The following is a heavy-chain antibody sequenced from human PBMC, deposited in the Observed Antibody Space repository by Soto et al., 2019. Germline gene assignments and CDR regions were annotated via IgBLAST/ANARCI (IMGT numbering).Heavy chain of an antibody. CDR2: ISYDGSNK. V-gene: IGHV3-30-3*01. CDR1: GFTFSSYA. D-gene: IGHD2-15*01. CDR3: ARESAPYCSGGSCQGWFDP. J-gene: IGHJ5*02. Sequence: AGGSLRLSCAASGFTFSSYAMHWVRQAPGKGLEWVAVISYDGSNKYYADSVKGRFTISRDNSKNTLYLQMNSLRAEDTAVYYCARESAPYCSGGSCQGWFDPWGQGTLVTVSS.